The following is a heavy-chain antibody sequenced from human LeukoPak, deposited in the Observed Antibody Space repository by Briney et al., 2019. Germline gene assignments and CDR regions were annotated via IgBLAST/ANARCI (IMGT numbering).Heavy chain of an antibody. D-gene: IGHD6-19*01. CDR2: INPNSGGT. J-gene: IGHJ6*03. Sequence: ASVKVSCKASGYTFTGYYMHWVRQAPGQGLEWMGWINPNSGGTNYAQKFQGRVTMTRDTSISTAYMELSRLRSDDTAVYYCARDQRSSGWYRGYYYYYYMDVWGKGTTVTASS. V-gene: IGHV1-2*02. CDR3: ARDQRSSGWYRGYYYYYYMDV. CDR1: GYTFTGYY.